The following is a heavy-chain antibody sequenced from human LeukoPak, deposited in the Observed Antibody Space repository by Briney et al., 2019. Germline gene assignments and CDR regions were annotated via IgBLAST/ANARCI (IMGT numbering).Heavy chain of an antibody. CDR1: GFTFSNYW. Sequence: PGGSLRLSCSASGFTFSNYWMSWVRQAPGKGLEWVANIKSDGSEKYYVDSVKGRFTISRDNAENSLYLQMNSLRVEDTAVYYCAKEEKLRYFDWLLDAFDIWGQGTMVTVSS. J-gene: IGHJ3*02. CDR3: AKEEKLRYFDWLLDAFDI. CDR2: IKSDGSEK. V-gene: IGHV3-7*01. D-gene: IGHD3-9*01.